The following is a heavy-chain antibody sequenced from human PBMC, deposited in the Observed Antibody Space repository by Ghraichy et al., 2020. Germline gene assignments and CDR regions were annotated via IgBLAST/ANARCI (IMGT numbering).Heavy chain of an antibody. J-gene: IGHJ4*02. CDR1: GFTFNSYG. D-gene: IGHD3-22*01. CDR2: ISSSSSTI. V-gene: IGHV3-48*01. Sequence: GSLRLSCAASGFTFNSYGMTWVRQAPGKGLEWLSYISSSSSTIYYADSVEGRFTISRDNAKNSLYLQMNSLRAEDTAVYYCARGVGSTGYSCAHWGQGTLVTVSS. CDR3: ARGVGSTGYSCAH.